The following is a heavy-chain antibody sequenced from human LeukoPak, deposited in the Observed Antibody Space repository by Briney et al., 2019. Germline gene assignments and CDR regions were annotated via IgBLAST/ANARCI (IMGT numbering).Heavy chain of an antibody. V-gene: IGHV5-10-1*01. Sequence: GESLKISCKGSGYSFTSYWISWVRQMPAKGLEWMGGIDPSDSYTNYSPSFQGHVTISADKSISTAYLQWSSLKASDTAMYYCARQTVTTDGMDVWGKGTTVTVSS. CDR3: ARQTVTTDGMDV. D-gene: IGHD4-17*01. CDR2: IDPSDSYT. CDR1: GYSFTSYW. J-gene: IGHJ6*04.